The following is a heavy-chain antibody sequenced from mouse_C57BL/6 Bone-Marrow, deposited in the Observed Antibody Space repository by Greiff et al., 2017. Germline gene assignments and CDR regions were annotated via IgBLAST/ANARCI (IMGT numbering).Heavy chain of an antibody. J-gene: IGHJ3*01. V-gene: IGHV5-17*01. CDR1: GFTFSDYG. Sequence: EVHLVESGGGLVKPGGSLKLSCAASGFTFSDYGMHWVRQAPEKGLEWVAYISSGSSTIYYAATVKGRFTISRDNAKNTLFLQMTSLRSEDTAMYYCARPDYYGSSYGFAYWGKGTLVTVSA. CDR2: ISSGSSTI. CDR3: ARPDYYGSSYGFAY. D-gene: IGHD1-1*01.